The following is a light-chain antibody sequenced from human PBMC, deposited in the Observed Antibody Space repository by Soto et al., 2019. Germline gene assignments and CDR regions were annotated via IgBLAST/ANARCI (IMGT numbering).Light chain of an antibody. Sequence: QAVVTQEPSLTVSPGGTVTLTCGSSTGSVTSGHYPYWFQQKPGQVPRRLIYDTSNKHSWTPARFSGSLLGGKAALTLSGAQPEDEADYSCMLLYTGARVFGGGTQLTVL. CDR1: TGSVTSGHY. CDR2: DTS. CDR3: MLLYTGARV. V-gene: IGLV7-46*01. J-gene: IGLJ3*02.